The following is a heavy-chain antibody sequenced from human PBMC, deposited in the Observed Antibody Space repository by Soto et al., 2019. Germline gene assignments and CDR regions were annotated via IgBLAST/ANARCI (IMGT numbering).Heavy chain of an antibody. V-gene: IGHV1-2*02. J-gene: IGHJ6*02. CDR3: ARDREYEFWSGPVPRGDTDV. Sequence: SVKVSYKASVYAFTSYYIHLVRPAPGQGLEWMGWINPTSGGANYALKFQGRVTMTRDTSINTAYMELSSLTSDDTAVYYCARDREYEFWSGPVPRGDTDVWGQGTTVTVSS. D-gene: IGHD3-3*01. CDR1: VYAFTSYY. CDR2: INPTSGGA.